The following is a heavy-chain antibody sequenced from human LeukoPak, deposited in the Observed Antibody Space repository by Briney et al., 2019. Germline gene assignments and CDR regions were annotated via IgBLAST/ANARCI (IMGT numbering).Heavy chain of an antibody. CDR2: IYHGRST. V-gene: IGHV4-59*01. J-gene: IGHJ4*02. D-gene: IGHD6-6*01. Sequence: PSETLSLTCTASGGSISNFYWGWIRQPPGKGLEWLGSIYHGRSTNYNPSLESRVTMSIDMSKNQFSLKLTSVTAADTAVYYCARAIGLIAARPFDSWGQGTLVTVSP. CDR1: GGSISNFY. CDR3: ARAIGLIAARPFDS.